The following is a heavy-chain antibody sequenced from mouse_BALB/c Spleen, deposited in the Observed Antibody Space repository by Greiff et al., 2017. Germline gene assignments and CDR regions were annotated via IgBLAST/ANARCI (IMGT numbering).Heavy chain of an antibody. Sequence: QVQLKESAAELARPGASVKMSCKASGYTFTSYTMHWVKQRPGQGLEWIGYINPSSGYTEYNQKFKDKTTLTADKSSSTAYMQLSSLTSEDSAVYYCARSIYYYGSSVDYWGQGTTLTVSS. CDR1: GYTFTSYT. V-gene: IGHV1-4*02. CDR3: ARSIYYYGSSVDY. CDR2: INPSSGYT. D-gene: IGHD1-1*01. J-gene: IGHJ2*01.